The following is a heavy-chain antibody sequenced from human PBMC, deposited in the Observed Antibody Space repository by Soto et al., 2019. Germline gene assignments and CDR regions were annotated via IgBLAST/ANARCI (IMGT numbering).Heavy chain of an antibody. J-gene: IGHJ4*02. CDR2: IYHSGST. D-gene: IGHD6-13*01. Sequence: XETLSLTCSVAGGSISSSNWWSWVRQPPGKGLEWIGEIYHSGSTNYNPSLKSRVTISVDKSKNQFSLKLSSVTAADTAVYYCASLIADVFDYWGQGTLVTVSS. CDR1: GGSISSSNW. CDR3: ASLIADVFDY. V-gene: IGHV4-4*02.